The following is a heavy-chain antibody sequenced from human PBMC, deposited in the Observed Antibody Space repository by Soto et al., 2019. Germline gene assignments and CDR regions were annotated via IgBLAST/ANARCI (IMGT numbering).Heavy chain of an antibody. CDR1: GASIGIGGFS. J-gene: IGHJ4*02. CDR3: ARIEMASIK. D-gene: IGHD5-12*01. V-gene: IGHV4-31*03. CDR2: IYYTGST. Sequence: QVQMQESGPGLLKPSKPRSLPARFLGASIGIGGFSWGCLRKPPGKGREWIGHIYYTGSTFVSPSLKGRLTISLDTSKNQFSLDLSSVTAADTAMYYCARIEMASIKWGRGTLVTVAS.